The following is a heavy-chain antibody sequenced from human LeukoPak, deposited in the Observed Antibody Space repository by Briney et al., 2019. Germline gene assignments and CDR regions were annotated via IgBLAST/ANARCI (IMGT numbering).Heavy chain of an antibody. CDR1: GGSISSGSYY. Sequence: SQTLSLTCTVSGGSISSGSYYWSWIRQPAGKGLEWIGRIYTSGSTNYNPTLKSRVTISVDTSKNQFSLKLSSVTAADTAVYYCARDVSGYAWFDPWGQGTLVTVSS. D-gene: IGHD3-22*01. CDR2: IYTSGST. CDR3: ARDVSGYAWFDP. J-gene: IGHJ5*02. V-gene: IGHV4-61*02.